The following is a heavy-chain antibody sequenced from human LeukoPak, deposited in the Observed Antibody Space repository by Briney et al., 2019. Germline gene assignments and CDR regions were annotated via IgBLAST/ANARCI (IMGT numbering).Heavy chain of an antibody. CDR2: IYYSGST. J-gene: IGHJ6*02. Sequence: PTETLSLTCTVSGGSISRNNYYWDWIRQPPGKGLEYIGSIYYSGSTYYTPSLKSRVTISVDTSKNQFSLKLSSVTAADTAVYYCARVSTTTVTNRYYYYGMDVWGQGTTVTVSS. D-gene: IGHD4-17*01. CDR1: GGSISRNNYY. V-gene: IGHV4-39*07. CDR3: ARVSTTTVTNRYYYYGMDV.